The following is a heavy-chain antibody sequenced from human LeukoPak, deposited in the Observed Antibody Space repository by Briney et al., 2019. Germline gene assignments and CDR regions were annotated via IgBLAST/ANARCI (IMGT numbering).Heavy chain of an antibody. CDR2: ISAYNGNT. D-gene: IGHD6-19*01. CDR3: ARGPIAVAGTPLGLLFDP. Sequence: ASVKVSCKASGYTFTSYGISWVRQAPGQGLEWMGWISAYNGNTNYAQKLQGRVTMTTDTSTSTVYMELRSLRSDDTAVYYCARGPIAVAGTPLGLLFDPWGQGTLVTVSS. V-gene: IGHV1-18*04. J-gene: IGHJ5*02. CDR1: GYTFTSYG.